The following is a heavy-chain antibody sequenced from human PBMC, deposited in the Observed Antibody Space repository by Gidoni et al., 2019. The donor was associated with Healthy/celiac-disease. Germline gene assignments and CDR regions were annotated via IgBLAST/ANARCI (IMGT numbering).Heavy chain of an antibody. CDR3: AIAAAGPNWFDP. CDR1: GFTFSSYA. CDR2: ISGSGGST. J-gene: IGHJ5*02. Sequence: EVQLLESGGGLVQPGGSLRLSCAASGFTFSSYAMSWVRQAPGKGLEWVSAISGSGGSTYNADSVKGRFTISRDNSKNTLYLQMNSLRAEDTAVYYCAIAAAGPNWFDPWGQGTLVTVSS. D-gene: IGHD6-13*01. V-gene: IGHV3-23*01.